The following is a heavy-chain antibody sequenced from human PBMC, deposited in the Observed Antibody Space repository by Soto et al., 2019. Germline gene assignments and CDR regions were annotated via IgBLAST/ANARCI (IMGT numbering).Heavy chain of an antibody. CDR2: IYYSGST. Sequence: ETLSLTCTVSGGSISSSSYYWGWIRQPPGKGLEWIGSIYYSGSTYYNPSLKSRVTIPVDTSKNQFSLKLSSVTAADTAVYYCARQDTEGQPRGVIIGLFYWFDPWGQGTLVTV. J-gene: IGHJ5*02. CDR1: GGSISSSSYY. CDR3: ARQDTEGQPRGVIIGLFYWFDP. V-gene: IGHV4-39*01. D-gene: IGHD3-10*01.